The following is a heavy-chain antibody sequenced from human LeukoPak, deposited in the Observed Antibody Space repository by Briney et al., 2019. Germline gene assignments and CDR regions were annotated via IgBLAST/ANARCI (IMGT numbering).Heavy chain of an antibody. CDR2: IYYSGST. CDR3: ARRPLGNYWFDP. Sequence: PSGTLSLTCTVSGGSISTYYWSWIRQPPGKGLEWIGYIYYSGSTNYNPSLKSRVTISVDTSKNQFSLKLSSVTAADTAVYYCARRPLGNYWFDPWGQGTLVTVSS. V-gene: IGHV4-59*01. J-gene: IGHJ5*02. CDR1: GGSISTYY. D-gene: IGHD3-16*01.